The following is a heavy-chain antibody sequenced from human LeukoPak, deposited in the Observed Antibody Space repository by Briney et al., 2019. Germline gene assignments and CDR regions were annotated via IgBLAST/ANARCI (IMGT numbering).Heavy chain of an antibody. CDR2: INHSGGT. CDR1: GGSFSGYY. CDR3: ARGRRVYSGYALKAFDI. V-gene: IGHV4-34*01. D-gene: IGHD5-12*01. Sequence: PSETLSLTCAVYGGSFSGYYWSWIRQPPGKGLEWIGEINHSGGTNYNPSLKSRVTISVDTSKNQFSLKLSSVTAADTAVYYCARGRRVYSGYALKAFDIWGQGTMVTVSS. J-gene: IGHJ3*02.